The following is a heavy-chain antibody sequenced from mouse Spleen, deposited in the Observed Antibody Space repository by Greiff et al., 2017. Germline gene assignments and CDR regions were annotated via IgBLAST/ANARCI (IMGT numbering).Heavy chain of an antibody. D-gene: IGHD2-4*01. Sequence: QVQLQQSGAELVKPGASVKISCKASGYAFSSYWMNWVKQRPGKGLEWIGQIYPGDGDTNYNGKFKGKATLTADKSSSTAYMQLSSLTSEDSAVYFCASGYYDYPPFAYWGQGTLVTVSA. CDR1: GYAFSSYW. CDR2: IYPGDGDT. V-gene: IGHV1-80*01. J-gene: IGHJ3*01. CDR3: ASGYYDYPPFAY.